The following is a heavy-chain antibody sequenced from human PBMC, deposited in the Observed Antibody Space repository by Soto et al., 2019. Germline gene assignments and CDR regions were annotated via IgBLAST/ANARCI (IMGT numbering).Heavy chain of an antibody. V-gene: IGHV3-21*01. J-gene: IGHJ6*02. D-gene: IGHD1-26*01. CDR1: GFNFNTYS. CDR3: AGERSALPGARDAMDV. Sequence: VRLVESGGGLVKPGGSLRVSCAASGFNFNTYSMNWVRQAPVKGLEWVSFISTSGGYKYYADSVRGRFTISRDNAKKSVYLEMNSLTADDTAVYYCAGERSALPGARDAMDVWGQGTTVTVSS. CDR2: ISTSGGYK.